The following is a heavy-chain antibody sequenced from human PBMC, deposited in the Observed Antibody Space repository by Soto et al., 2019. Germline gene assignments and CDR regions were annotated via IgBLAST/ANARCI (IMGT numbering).Heavy chain of an antibody. CDR1: GFTFSKYA. Sequence: EVQLLESGGGLVQPGGSLRLSCEASGFTFSKYAMSWVRQAPGKGLEWVSVISGSGDYTYYADSVKGRFTISRDNSKNTLFPEMDNLRVEDTAVFFCAKEVTSNIFTGYYPFDYWGQGTLVTVSS. V-gene: IGHV3-23*01. CDR3: AKEVTSNIFTGYYPFDY. J-gene: IGHJ4*02. D-gene: IGHD3-9*01. CDR2: ISGSGDYT.